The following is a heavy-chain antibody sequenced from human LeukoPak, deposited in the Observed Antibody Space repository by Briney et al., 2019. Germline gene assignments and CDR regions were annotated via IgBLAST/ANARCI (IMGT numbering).Heavy chain of an antibody. Sequence: SQTLSLTCTVSGDSIRNGDYYWSWIRQPPGKGLEWIGYIYYSGSTYHNPSLKSRVTISVDTSKNQFSLKLSSVTAADTAVYYCARGDRRRYCSSRNCLNWFDPWGQGTLVTVSS. CDR2: IYYSGST. V-gene: IGHV4-30-4*08. CDR1: GDSIRNGDYY. D-gene: IGHD2-2*01. CDR3: ARGDRRRYCSSRNCLNWFDP. J-gene: IGHJ5*02.